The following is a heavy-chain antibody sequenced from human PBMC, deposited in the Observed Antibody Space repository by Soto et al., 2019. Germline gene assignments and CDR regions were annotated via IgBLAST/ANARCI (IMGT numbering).Heavy chain of an antibody. CDR3: ARDGTSSSWSDRWFDP. CDR2: IYHSGST. D-gene: IGHD6-13*01. V-gene: IGHV4-4*02. Sequence: QVQLQESGPGLVKPSGTLSLTCAVSGGSISSSNWWSWVRQPPGKGLEWIGEIYHSGSTNYNPSLKSRVTISVDKSKNQVSLKLYSVTAADTAVYFCARDGTSSSWSDRWFDPWGQGALVTVSS. CDR1: GGSISSSNW. J-gene: IGHJ5*02.